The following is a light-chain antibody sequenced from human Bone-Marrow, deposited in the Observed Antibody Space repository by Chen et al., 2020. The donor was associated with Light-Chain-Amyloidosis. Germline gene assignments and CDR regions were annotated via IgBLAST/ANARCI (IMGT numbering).Light chain of an antibody. CDR3: QQYGNSPQT. Sequence: EIVMTQSPASVTVSPGESVTLSCRASQSVRSNLAWYQQRPGQAPRLLIYGASSRATGIPDRFSGSGSGTDFTLIIRRLEPEDFAVYYCQQYGNSPQTFGQGTKVEIK. V-gene: IGKV3-20*01. CDR1: QSVRSN. J-gene: IGKJ1*01. CDR2: GAS.